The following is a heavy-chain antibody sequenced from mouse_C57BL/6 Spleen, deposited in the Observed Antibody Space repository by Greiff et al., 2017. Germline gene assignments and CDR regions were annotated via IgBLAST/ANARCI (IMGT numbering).Heavy chain of an antibody. CDR3: TRGSAFDGNRYYFDY. V-gene: IGHV5-9-1*02. Sequence: EVKLQESGEGLVKPGGSLKLSCAASGFTFSSYAMSWVRQTPEKRLEWVAYISSGGDYIYYADTVKGRFTISRDNARNTLYLQMSSLKSEDTAMYYCTRGSAFDGNRYYFDYWGQGTTLTVSS. J-gene: IGHJ2*01. CDR2: ISSGGDYI. CDR1: GFTFSSYA. D-gene: IGHD2-1*01.